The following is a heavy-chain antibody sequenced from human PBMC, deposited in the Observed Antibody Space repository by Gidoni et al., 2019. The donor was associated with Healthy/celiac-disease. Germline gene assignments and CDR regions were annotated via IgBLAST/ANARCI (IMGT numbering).Heavy chain of an antibody. CDR2: ISSSGSTI. J-gene: IGHJ6*02. D-gene: IGHD1-26*01. CDR1: GFTFSSYE. V-gene: IGHV3-48*03. CDR3: ARDLQEWELKVEYYYYGMDV. Sequence: EVQLVESGGGLVQPGGSLRLSCAASGFTFSSYEMNWVRQAPGKGLEWVSYISSSGSTIYYADSVKCRFTISRDNAKNSLYLQMNSLRAEDTAVYYCARDLQEWELKVEYYYYGMDVWGQGTTVTVSS.